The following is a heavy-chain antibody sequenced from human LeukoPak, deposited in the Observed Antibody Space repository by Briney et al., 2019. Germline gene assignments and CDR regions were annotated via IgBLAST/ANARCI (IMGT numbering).Heavy chain of an antibody. D-gene: IGHD2-2*02. CDR3: ATRCSSTSRYTDPLFY. Sequence: ASVKVSCKASGGTFSSYTISWVRQAPGQGLEWMGRIIPILGIANYAQKFQGRVTITADKSTSTAYMELSSLRSEDTAVYYCATRCSSTSRYTDPLFYWGQGTLVTVSS. J-gene: IGHJ4*02. V-gene: IGHV1-69*02. CDR1: GGTFSSYT. CDR2: IIPILGIA.